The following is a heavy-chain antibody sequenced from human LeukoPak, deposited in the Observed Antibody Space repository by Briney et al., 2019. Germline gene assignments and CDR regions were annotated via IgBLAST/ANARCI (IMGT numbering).Heavy chain of an antibody. D-gene: IGHD3-10*01. Sequence: GGSLRLSCAAPGFTFSGYSMNWVRQAPGKGLEWVSYISSSSSTIYYADSVKGRFTISRDNAKNSLYLQMNSLRDEDTAVYYCARDTTMVRGVIITGQHAFDIWGQGTMVTVSS. CDR3: ARDTTMVRGVIITGQHAFDI. CDR1: GFTFSGYS. J-gene: IGHJ3*02. CDR2: ISSSSSTI. V-gene: IGHV3-48*02.